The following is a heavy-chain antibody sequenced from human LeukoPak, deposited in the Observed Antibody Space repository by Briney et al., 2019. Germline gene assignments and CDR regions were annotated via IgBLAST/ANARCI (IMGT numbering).Heavy chain of an antibody. CDR1: GFTFSSYA. D-gene: IGHD3-3*01. CDR3: AKGRGYDFWSGYCDY. J-gene: IGHJ4*02. Sequence: PGGSLRLSCAASGFTFSSYAMSWVRQAPGKGLEWVSAISGSGGSTYYADSVKGRFTISRDNSKNTLYLQMNGLRAEDTAVYYCAKGRGYDFWSGYCDYWGQGTLVTVSS. V-gene: IGHV3-23*01. CDR2: ISGSGGST.